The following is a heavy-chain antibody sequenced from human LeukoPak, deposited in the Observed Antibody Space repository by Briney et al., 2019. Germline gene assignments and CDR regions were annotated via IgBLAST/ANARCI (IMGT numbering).Heavy chain of an antibody. V-gene: IGHV3-53*01. D-gene: IGHD4-23*01. CDR2: IYSGGST. J-gene: IGHJ3*02. Sequence: GGSLRLSCAASGFTVSSNYMSWVRQAPGKGLEWVSVIYSGGSTYYADSVKGRFTISRDNSKNTLYLQMNSLRAEDTAVYYCARLKVVTPSNDAFDIWGQGTMVTVSS. CDR1: GFTVSSNY. CDR3: ARLKVVTPSNDAFDI.